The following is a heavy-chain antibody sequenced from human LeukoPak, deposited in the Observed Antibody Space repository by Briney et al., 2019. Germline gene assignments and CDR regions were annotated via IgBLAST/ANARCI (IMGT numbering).Heavy chain of an antibody. V-gene: IGHV3-7*02. J-gene: IGHJ4*02. D-gene: IGHD6-13*01. CDR1: GFSFGTYW. CDR3: ATHLGSSRPNF. Sequence: PGGSLRLSCAASGFSFGTYWMSCVRQAPGKGLEWVANIKQDGSEKYYVDSAKGRFTISRDNAENSLHLQMNSLTAEDTAVYYSATHLGSSRPNFWGQGILVTVSS. CDR2: IKQDGSEK.